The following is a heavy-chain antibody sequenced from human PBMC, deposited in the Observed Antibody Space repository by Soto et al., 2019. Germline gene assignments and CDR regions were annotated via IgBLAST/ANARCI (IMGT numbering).Heavy chain of an antibody. Sequence: ASVKVSCKVSGYTLTELSMHWVRQAPGKGLEWMGGFDPEDGETIYAQKFQGRVTMTEDTSTDTAYMELSSLRSEDTAVYYCATGKQTYYYDSSGPKDAFDIWGQGTMVTVS. D-gene: IGHD3-22*01. CDR2: FDPEDGET. V-gene: IGHV1-24*01. J-gene: IGHJ3*02. CDR3: ATGKQTYYYDSSGPKDAFDI. CDR1: GYTLTELS.